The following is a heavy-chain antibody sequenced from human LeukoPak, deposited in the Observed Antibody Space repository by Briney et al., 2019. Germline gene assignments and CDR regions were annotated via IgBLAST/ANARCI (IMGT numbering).Heavy chain of an antibody. Sequence: ASVKVSCKASRGTFSSYGISWVRQAPGQGLEWMGGVIAIFGRVKYGQKFQGRATITTDESTSTAYMELSSLTSEDTGVYYCARGEVGDSSGFSFFDYWGQGTLVTVSS. CDR3: ARGEVGDSSGFSFFDY. CDR1: RGTFSSYG. D-gene: IGHD3-22*01. V-gene: IGHV1-69*05. CDR2: VIAIFGRV. J-gene: IGHJ4*02.